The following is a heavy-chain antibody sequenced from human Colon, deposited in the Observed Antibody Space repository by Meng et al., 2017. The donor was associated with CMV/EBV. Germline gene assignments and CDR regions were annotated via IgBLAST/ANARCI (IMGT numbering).Heavy chain of an antibody. Sequence: SETLSLTCSVSGGSIRDYHWSWIRQSPGWGLEWIGHIYYTGSTNYNPSLKSRVTISVDTSKNQFSLKLSSVTTADTAMYYCARVGGRYNTLGGMDVWGQGTTVTVSS. CDR2: IYYTGST. CDR3: ARVGGRYNTLGGMDV. CDR1: GGSIRDYH. J-gene: IGHJ6*02. V-gene: IGHV4-59*01. D-gene: IGHD3-16*01.